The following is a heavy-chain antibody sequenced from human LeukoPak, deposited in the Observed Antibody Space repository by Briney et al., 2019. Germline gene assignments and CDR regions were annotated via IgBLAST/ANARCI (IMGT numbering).Heavy chain of an antibody. V-gene: IGHV3-23*01. D-gene: IGHD3-10*02. CDR1: GFTFSSYA. CDR2: ISGSGGST. J-gene: IGHJ4*02. CDR3: XXXXTRAVRRIDY. Sequence: GGSLRLSCAASGFTFSSYAMSWVRQAPGKGLEWVSAISGSGGSTYYADSVKGRFTISRDNSKNTLYLQMNSLRAEDTAVYYCXXXXTRAVRRIDYWGQGTLVTVSS.